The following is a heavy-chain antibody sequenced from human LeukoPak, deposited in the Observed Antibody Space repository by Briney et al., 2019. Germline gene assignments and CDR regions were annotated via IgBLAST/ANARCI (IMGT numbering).Heavy chain of an antibody. Sequence: GGSLRLSCAASGITFSNYAMSWVRQAPGKGLEWVANIKQDGSEKYYVDSVKGRFTISRDNAKNSLYLQMNSLRAEDTAVYYCARSRDSNVRRWFDPWGQGTLVTVSS. CDR1: GITFSNYA. J-gene: IGHJ5*02. CDR3: ARSRDSNVRRWFDP. CDR2: IKQDGSEK. D-gene: IGHD2-21*02. V-gene: IGHV3-7*01.